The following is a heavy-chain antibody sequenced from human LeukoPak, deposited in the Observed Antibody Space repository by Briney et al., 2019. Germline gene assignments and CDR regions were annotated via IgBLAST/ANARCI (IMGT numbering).Heavy chain of an antibody. V-gene: IGHV3-30*02. CDR1: GFTFSSYG. CDR2: IRYDGSNK. J-gene: IGHJ4*02. D-gene: IGHD5-24*01. Sequence: GGSLRLSCAASGFTFSSYGIHWVRQAPGKGLEWVAFIRYDGSNKYYADSVKGRFTISRDNSKNTLYLQMNSLRAEDTAVYYCAKDGKMATIDYWGQGTLVTVSS. CDR3: AKDGKMATIDY.